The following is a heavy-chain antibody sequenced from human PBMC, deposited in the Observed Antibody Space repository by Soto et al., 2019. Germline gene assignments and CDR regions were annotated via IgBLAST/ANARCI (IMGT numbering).Heavy chain of an antibody. V-gene: IGHV4-31*03. D-gene: IGHD3-3*01. J-gene: IGHJ4*02. CDR2: VYYDGRT. CDR3: ARGNPIFHSIGLDFDY. Sequence: QVQLQESGPGLVKPSQTLSLTCTVSGVSISSGGYYWSWIRQHPRKGLEWIGHVYYDGRTYYNPSLKSRITMSVDTSESQFSLRLSSLTAADTAVYFCARGNPIFHSIGLDFDYWGQGILVTVSS. CDR1: GVSISSGGYY.